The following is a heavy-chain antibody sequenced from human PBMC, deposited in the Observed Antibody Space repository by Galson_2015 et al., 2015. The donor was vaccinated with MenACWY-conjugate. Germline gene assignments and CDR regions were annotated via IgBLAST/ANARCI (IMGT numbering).Heavy chain of an antibody. CDR1: GFTFSRYW. CDR3: ASEDYYYDSSSRRKLSMDY. Sequence: SLRLSCAVSGFTFSRYWMHWVRQAPGKGLEWVADIKPDGSEKYYADSVKGRFTISRDNVKNSLYLQMNSLRAEDTAVYYCASEDYYYDSSSRRKLSMDYSGQGTLGTVSS. CDR2: IKPDGSEK. D-gene: IGHD3-22*01. J-gene: IGHJ4*02. V-gene: IGHV3-7*03.